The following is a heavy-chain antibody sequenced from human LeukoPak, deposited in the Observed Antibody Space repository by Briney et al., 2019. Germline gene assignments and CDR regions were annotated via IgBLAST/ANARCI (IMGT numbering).Heavy chain of an antibody. D-gene: IGHD1-26*01. CDR1: GFTFRSYG. CDR2: IRYDGSNK. J-gene: IGHJ4*02. CDR3: AKDGGATTTYYFDY. V-gene: IGHV3-30*02. Sequence: PGGSLRLSXAASGFTFRSYGMHWVRQAPGKGLEWVAFIRYDGSNKYYADSVKGRFTISRDNSKNTLYLQMNSLRAEDTAVYYCAKDGGATTTYYFDYWGQGTLVTVSS.